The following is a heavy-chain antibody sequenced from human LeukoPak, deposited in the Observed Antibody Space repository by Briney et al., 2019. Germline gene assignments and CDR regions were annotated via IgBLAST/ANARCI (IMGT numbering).Heavy chain of an antibody. CDR3: ARDPGSSRGFDY. J-gene: IGHJ4*02. D-gene: IGHD6-6*01. CDR1: GYTLTELS. CDR2: FDPEDGET. Sequence: GASAKVSCKVSGYTLTELSMHWVRQAPGKGLEWMGGFDPEDGETIYAQKLQGRVTMTTDTSTSTAYMELRSLRSDDTAVYYCARDPGSSRGFDYWGQRTLVTVSS. V-gene: IGHV1-24*01.